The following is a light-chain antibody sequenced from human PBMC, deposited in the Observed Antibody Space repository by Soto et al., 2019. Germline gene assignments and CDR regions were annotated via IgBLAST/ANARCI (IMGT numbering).Light chain of an antibody. V-gene: IGKV1-13*02. CDR1: QDIRGA. J-gene: IGKJ5*01. CDR2: DVS. Sequence: AIQGTQSPSSLSASVGDRVTITCLASQDIRGALAWYQQKPGKPPKLLIYDVSTLENGVPSRFSGDSSGTQFTLTLSGLQPEDFGTYYCQHFNSYPFTFGHGTRLDIK. CDR3: QHFNSYPFT.